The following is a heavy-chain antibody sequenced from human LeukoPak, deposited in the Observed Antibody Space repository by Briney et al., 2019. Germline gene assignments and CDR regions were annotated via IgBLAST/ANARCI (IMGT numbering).Heavy chain of an antibody. D-gene: IGHD2-21*02. CDR2: TYYRSKWYN. CDR3: ARNCGGDCYEGHYYGMDV. CDR1: GDSVSSNSAA. V-gene: IGHV6-1*01. J-gene: IGHJ6*02. Sequence: SQTLSLTCAISGDSVSSNSAAWNWIRQSPSRGLEWLGRTYYRSKWYNDYAVSVKSRITINPDTSKNQFSLQLNSVTPEDTAVYYCARNCGGDCYEGHYYGMDVWGQGTTVTVSS.